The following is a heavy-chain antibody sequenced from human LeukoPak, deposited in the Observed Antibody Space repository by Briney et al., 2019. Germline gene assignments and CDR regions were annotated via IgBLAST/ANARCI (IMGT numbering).Heavy chain of an antibody. CDR2: IWYDGSNK. CDR3: ARKRTDAFDI. V-gene: IGHV3-33*01. CDR1: GFTFSIYG. J-gene: IGHJ3*02. Sequence: GGSLRLSCAASGFTFSIYGMHWVRQAPGKGLEWVALIWYDGSNKFYADSVKGRFIISRDNSKNTLYLQLNSLRAEDTAVYYCARKRTDAFDIWGQGTMVTVSS.